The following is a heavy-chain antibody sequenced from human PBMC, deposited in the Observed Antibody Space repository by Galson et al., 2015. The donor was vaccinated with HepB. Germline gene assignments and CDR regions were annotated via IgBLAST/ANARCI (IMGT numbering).Heavy chain of an antibody. V-gene: IGHV3-53*01. CDR2: IYSGGST. CDR1: GFTVSSNY. D-gene: IGHD4-17*01. CDR3: ARDPYGDYDLGACDI. J-gene: IGHJ3*02. Sequence: SLRLSCAASGFTVSSNYMSWVRQAPGKGLEWVSVIYSGGSTYYADSVKGRFTISRDNSKNTLYLQMNSLRAEDTAVYYCARDPYGDYDLGACDIWGQGTMVTVSS.